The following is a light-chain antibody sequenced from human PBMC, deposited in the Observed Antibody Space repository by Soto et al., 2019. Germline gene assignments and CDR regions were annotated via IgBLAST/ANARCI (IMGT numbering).Light chain of an antibody. J-gene: IGKJ4*01. Sequence: DIQMTQSPSSLSASVGDRVTITCRASQSSSSYLNWYQQKPGKAPKLLIYAASSLQSGVPSRFSGSGSGTDFTLTISSLQPEDFATYYCQQSYSTPGLTFGGGTKVEIK. V-gene: IGKV1-39*01. CDR3: QQSYSTPGLT. CDR2: AAS. CDR1: QSSSSY.